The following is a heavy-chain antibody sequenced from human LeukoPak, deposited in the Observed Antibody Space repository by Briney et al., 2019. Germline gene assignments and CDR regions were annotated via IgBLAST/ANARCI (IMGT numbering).Heavy chain of an antibody. Sequence: GGPLRLSCAASGFNFTNYVMHWVRQAPGKGLEWVSFIGSDGSDKHYADSVKGRFTISRDNSKNTLYLQMNSLRAEDTAVYYCAKEATGSSWLRDCWGQGTLVTVSS. J-gene: IGHJ4*02. D-gene: IGHD6-13*01. V-gene: IGHV3-30*02. CDR1: GFNFTNYV. CDR2: IGSDGSDK. CDR3: AKEATGSSWLRDC.